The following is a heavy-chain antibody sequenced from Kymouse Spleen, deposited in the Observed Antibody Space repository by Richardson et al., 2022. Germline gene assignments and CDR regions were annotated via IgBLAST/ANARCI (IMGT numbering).Heavy chain of an antibody. CDR1: GFTFSSYS. J-gene: IGHJ6*02. CDR3: ARDPYNWNYYYYGMDV. D-gene: IGHD1-20*01,IGHD1-7*01. CDR2: ISSSSSYI. Sequence: EVQLVESGGGLVKPGGSLRLSCAASGFTFSSYSMNWVRQAPGKGLEWVSSISSSSSYIYYADSVKGRFTISRDNAKNSLYLQMNSLRAEDTAVYYCARDPYNWNYYYYGMDVWGQGTTVTVSS. V-gene: IGHV3-21*03.